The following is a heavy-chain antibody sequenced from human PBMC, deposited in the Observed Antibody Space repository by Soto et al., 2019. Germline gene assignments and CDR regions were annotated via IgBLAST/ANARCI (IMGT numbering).Heavy chain of an antibody. V-gene: IGHV3-21*01. J-gene: IGHJ4*02. CDR2: ISSGSPDT. CDR3: ARVAY. Sequence: GSLRLSCEASGFTFSRVSMNWARQVPGNGLVWVASISSGSPDTWYADSVKGRFIISRDNAQNSLFLQMNTLRPEDTAMYYCARVAYWGPGTQVTVSS. CDR1: GFTFSRVS.